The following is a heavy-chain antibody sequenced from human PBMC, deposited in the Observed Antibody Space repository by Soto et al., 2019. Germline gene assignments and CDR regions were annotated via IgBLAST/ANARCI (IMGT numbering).Heavy chain of an antibody. CDR3: AAAPRY. CDR1: GGSISGYY. Sequence: QVQLQESGPGLVKPSETLSLTCSVSGGSISGYYWSWIRQTPEKGLEWIGYIYYSRSTNYNPSLKSRVTMLIDMSTNQFSLKLTSVSAADTAVYYCAAAPRYWGQGILVTVSS. CDR2: IYYSRST. V-gene: IGHV4-59*01. J-gene: IGHJ4*02. D-gene: IGHD2-15*01.